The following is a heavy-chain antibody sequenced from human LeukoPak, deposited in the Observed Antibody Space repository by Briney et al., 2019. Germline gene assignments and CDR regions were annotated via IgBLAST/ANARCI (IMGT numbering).Heavy chain of an antibody. CDR2: IYYSGST. J-gene: IGHJ4*02. CDR3: ARHQGDGYNDAFSAFDY. CDR1: GGSISSSSYY. V-gene: IGHV4-39*01. D-gene: IGHD5-12*01. Sequence: SETLCLTCTVSGGSISSSSYYWGWIRQPPGKGLEWIGSIYYSGSTNYNPSLKSRVTISVDTSKNQFSLKLSSVTAADTAVYYCARHQGDGYNDAFSAFDYWGQGTLVTVSS.